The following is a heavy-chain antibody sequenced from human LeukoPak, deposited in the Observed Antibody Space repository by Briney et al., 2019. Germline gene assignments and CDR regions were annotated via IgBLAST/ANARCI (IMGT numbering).Heavy chain of an antibody. Sequence: ASVKVSCKASAYTFTGYYLHWVRQAPGQGLEWMGWINPNSGGTNYAQKFQGRVTMTRDTSVSTAYMEVSSLRPDDTAVYYCARPTLQTLGAWGQGTLVTVSA. CDR2: INPNSGGT. CDR1: AYTFTGYY. D-gene: IGHD3-10*01. V-gene: IGHV1-2*02. J-gene: IGHJ5*02. CDR3: ARPTLQTLGA.